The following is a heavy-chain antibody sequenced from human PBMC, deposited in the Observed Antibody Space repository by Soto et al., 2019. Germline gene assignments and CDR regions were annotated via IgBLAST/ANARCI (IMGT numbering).Heavy chain of an antibody. D-gene: IGHD4-17*01. V-gene: IGHV4-31*03. CDR2: IHNSGST. J-gene: IGHJ4*02. Sequence: QVHLQESGPGLVKPSQTLSLTCTVSGDSISSGDHHWSWIRQHPGKGLEWIGYIHNSGSTHYNPSLNSRVTISVDASKNQFSLGVSSVTAADTAVYYCAKEGGPDDYCDFARVDSWGQGTLVIVSS. CDR1: GDSISSGDHH. CDR3: AKEGGPDDYCDFARVDS.